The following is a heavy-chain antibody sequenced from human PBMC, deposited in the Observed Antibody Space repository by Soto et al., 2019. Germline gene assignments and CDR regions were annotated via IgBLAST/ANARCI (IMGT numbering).Heavy chain of an antibody. CDR3: ARGLPAATVVTCYLDY. V-gene: IGHV4-31*03. D-gene: IGHD4-17*01. J-gene: IGHJ4*02. CDR1: GGSISSSDYY. CDR2: IYSSGNT. Sequence: QVHLQESGPGLVKPSQTLSLTCTVSGGSISSSDYYWSWIRQPPGKGLEWIGYIYSSGNTYYNPSLRGRLTISVATSKTRFSLKLNSVTAADTDLYFCARGLPAATVVTCYLDYWGQETLVTFSS.